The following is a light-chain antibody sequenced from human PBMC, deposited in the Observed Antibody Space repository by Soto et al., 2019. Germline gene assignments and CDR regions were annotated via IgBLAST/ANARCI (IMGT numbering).Light chain of an antibody. CDR3: SSYTSSSTRV. CDR1: SSDVGGYKY. V-gene: IGLV2-14*03. Sequence: QSALTQPASVSGSPGQSITISCTGTSSDVGGYKYVSWYQQHPGKAPKLLIYDIRNRPSGVSNRFSGSKSGNTASLTIYGLQAEDEAEYYCSSYTSSSTRVFGTGTKLTVL. CDR2: DIR. J-gene: IGLJ1*01.